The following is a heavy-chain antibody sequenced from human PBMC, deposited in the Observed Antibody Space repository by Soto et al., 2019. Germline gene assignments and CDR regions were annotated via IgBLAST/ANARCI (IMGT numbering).Heavy chain of an antibody. CDR2: ISAYNGKR. D-gene: IGHD2-21*01. CDR1: GYDFTSYG. V-gene: IGHV1-18*01. J-gene: IGHJ3*02. CDR3: ARGRIVASIHDAFEI. Sequence: QGQLLQSGDEVKKPGASVRVSCRASGYDFTSYGISWVRQAPGQGLEWVSWISAYNGKRDTAQKFQGRVTMTLDTSTDTANMELGDLTSADTAVYYCARGRIVASIHDAFEIWGQGTMGAVSS.